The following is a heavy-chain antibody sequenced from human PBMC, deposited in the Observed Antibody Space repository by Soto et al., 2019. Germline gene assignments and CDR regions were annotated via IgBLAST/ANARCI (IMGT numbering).Heavy chain of an antibody. CDR2: ISYDGSNK. J-gene: IGHJ6*02. CDR1: GFTFSSYG. D-gene: IGHD5-12*01. V-gene: IGHV3-30*18. Sequence: QVQLVESGGGVVQPGRSLRLSCAASGFTFSSYGMHWVRQAPGKGLEWVAVISYDGSNKYYADSVKGRFTISRDNSKNTLYLQMNSLRAEDTAVYYCAKDGGVEAHYLQRGYSGYDSGRYYYYYYGMDVWGQGTTVTVSS. CDR3: AKDGGVEAHYLQRGYSGYDSGRYYYYYYGMDV.